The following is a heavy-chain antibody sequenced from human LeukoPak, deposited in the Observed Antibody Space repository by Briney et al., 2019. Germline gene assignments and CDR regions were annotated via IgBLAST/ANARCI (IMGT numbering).Heavy chain of an antibody. Sequence: GGSLRLSCAGSGFTFSSYAMHWVRQAPGKGLEYVSAISSNGGSTYYANSVKGGFTISRDNSKNTLYLQMGSLRAEDMAVYYCARVDGWTYYFDYWGQGTLVTVSS. V-gene: IGHV3-64*01. CDR3: ARVDGWTYYFDY. CDR1: GFTFSSYA. CDR2: ISSNGGST. J-gene: IGHJ4*02. D-gene: IGHD3-9*01.